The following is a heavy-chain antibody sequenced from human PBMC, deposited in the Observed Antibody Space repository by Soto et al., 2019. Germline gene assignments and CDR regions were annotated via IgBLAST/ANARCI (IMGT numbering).Heavy chain of an antibody. V-gene: IGHV3-74*01. D-gene: IGHD5-12*01. CDR2: IYRHGTT. CDR3: MRGNTGYGNFDY. CDR1: GFSLNNYW. J-gene: IGHJ4*02. Sequence: EVQLVESGGGLFQPGGSIRLTCAVSGFSLNNYWMHWVRQRPGKGLVWVARIYRHGTTSYADSVKGRFTISRDNAKNTVSLQMNNLKDEDTAVYYCMRGNTGYGNFDYWGQGTLVTVSS.